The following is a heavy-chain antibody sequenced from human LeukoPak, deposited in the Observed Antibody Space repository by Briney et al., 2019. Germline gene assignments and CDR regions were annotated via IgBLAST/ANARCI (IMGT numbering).Heavy chain of an antibody. V-gene: IGHV3-48*03. CDR3: AKEGYYGDYALGY. CDR1: GFTFSSYE. D-gene: IGHD4-17*01. J-gene: IGHJ4*02. Sequence: GGSLRLSCAASGFTFSSYEMNWVRQAPGKGLEWVSYISSSGSTIYYADSVKGRFTISRDNSENTLYLQMNSLRAEDTAVYYCAKEGYYGDYALGYWGQGTLVTVSS. CDR2: ISSSGSTI.